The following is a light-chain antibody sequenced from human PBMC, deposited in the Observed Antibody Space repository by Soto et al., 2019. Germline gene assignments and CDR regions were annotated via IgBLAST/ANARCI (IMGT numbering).Light chain of an antibody. J-gene: IGKJ4*01. Sequence: EIVLTQSPGTLSLSPGERATLSCRASQSVNNAYLAWYQQKPGQAPRLLIYDASKRATGIPDRVSGSGSGTDFPLTISRLEPEDFAVYYCQQYGTSVLTFGGGTKVEIK. V-gene: IGKV3-20*01. CDR3: QQYGTSVLT. CDR2: DAS. CDR1: QSVNNAY.